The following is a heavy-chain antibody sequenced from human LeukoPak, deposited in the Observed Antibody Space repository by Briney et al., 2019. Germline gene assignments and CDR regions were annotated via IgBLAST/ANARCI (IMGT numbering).Heavy chain of an antibody. D-gene: IGHD6-13*01. V-gene: IGHV3-23*01. CDR1: GFTFSSYA. CDR2: ISGSGGST. J-gene: IGHJ5*02. Sequence: GGSLRLSCAASGFTFSSYAMSWVRQAPGKGLEWVSAISGSGGSTYYADSVKGRFTISRDNSKNTLYLQMNSLRAEDTAVYYCARGLVVAAAGTVWFDPWGQGTLVTVSS. CDR3: ARGLVVAAAGTVWFDP.